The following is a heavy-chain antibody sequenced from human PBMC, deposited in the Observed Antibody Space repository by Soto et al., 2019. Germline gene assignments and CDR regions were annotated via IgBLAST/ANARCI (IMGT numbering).Heavy chain of an antibody. V-gene: IGHV1-3*01. D-gene: IGHD3-3*01. Sequence: RASVKVSCKASGYTFTSYAMHWVRQAPGQRLEWMGWINAGNGNTKYSQKFQGRVTITRDTSASTAYMELSSLRSEDTAVYYCARDIGVRFLEWLSDYYGMDVWGQGTTVTVSS. J-gene: IGHJ6*02. CDR1: GYTFTSYA. CDR3: ARDIGVRFLEWLSDYYGMDV. CDR2: INAGNGNT.